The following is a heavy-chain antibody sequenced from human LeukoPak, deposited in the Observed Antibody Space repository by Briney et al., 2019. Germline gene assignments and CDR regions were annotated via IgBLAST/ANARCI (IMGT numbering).Heavy chain of an antibody. V-gene: IGHV4-4*09. D-gene: IGHD3-3*01. CDR2: IYTSGST. J-gene: IGHJ6*03. CDR1: GGSISSYY. Sequence: SETLSLTCTVSGGSISSYYWSWIRQPPGKGLEWIGYIYTSGSTNYNPSLKSRVTISVDTSKNQFSLKLSSVTAEDTAVYYCARRVYDFWSGYPYYYYYMDVWGKGTTVTVSS. CDR3: ARRVYDFWSGYPYYYYYMDV.